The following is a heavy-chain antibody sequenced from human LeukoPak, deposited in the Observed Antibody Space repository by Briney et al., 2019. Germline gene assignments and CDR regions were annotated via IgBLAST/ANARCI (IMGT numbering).Heavy chain of an antibody. Sequence: ASVKVSCKASGGTFSSYAISWVRQAPGQGLEWMGRIIPILGIANYAQKFQGRLTITADKSTSTAYMELSSLRSEDTAVYYCARFGDYYDSSGPYYFDYWGQGTLVTVSS. D-gene: IGHD3-22*01. J-gene: IGHJ4*02. CDR3: ARFGDYYDSSGPYYFDY. CDR1: GGTFSSYA. V-gene: IGHV1-69*04. CDR2: IIPILGIA.